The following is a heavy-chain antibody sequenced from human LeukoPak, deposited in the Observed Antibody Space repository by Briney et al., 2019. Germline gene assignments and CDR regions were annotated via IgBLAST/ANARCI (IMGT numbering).Heavy chain of an antibody. CDR1: GFTFSGYA. CDR3: AKYDILTGYGIDY. CDR2: ISGSGGST. D-gene: IGHD3-9*01. V-gene: IGHV3-23*01. Sequence: GGSLRLSCAASGFTFSGYAMSWVRQAPGKGLEWVSAISGSGGSTYYADSVKGRFTISRDNSKNTLYLQMNSLRAEDTAVYYCAKYDILTGYGIDYWGQGTLVTVSS. J-gene: IGHJ4*02.